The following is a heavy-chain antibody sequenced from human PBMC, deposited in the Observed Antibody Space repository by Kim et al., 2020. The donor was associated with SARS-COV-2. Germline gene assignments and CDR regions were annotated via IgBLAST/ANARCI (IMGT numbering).Heavy chain of an antibody. CDR1: GFTLSDYY. V-gene: IGHV3-11*01. D-gene: IGHD2-2*01. CDR3: ARALRTSSHY. Sequence: GGSLRLSCAASGFTLSDYYVNWIRQAPGKGQELVSYISASGSTIYYADSMKGRFTISRDNAKNSLYLQMNSLRVEDTAVYYCARALRTSSHYWGPGTLVT. CDR2: ISASGSTI. J-gene: IGHJ4*02.